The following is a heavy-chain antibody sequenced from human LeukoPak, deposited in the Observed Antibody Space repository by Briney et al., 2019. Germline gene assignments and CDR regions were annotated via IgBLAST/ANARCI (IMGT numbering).Heavy chain of an antibody. CDR2: TNHSGST. Sequence: SETLSLTCAVYGGSFSGYYWSWIRQPPGKRLEWIGETNHSGSTNYNPSLKSRVTISVDTSKNQFSLKLDSVTAADTAVYYCARGRLSGFHYYFDYWGQGTLVTVSS. CDR1: GGSFSGYY. J-gene: IGHJ4*02. D-gene: IGHD5-12*01. V-gene: IGHV4-34*01. CDR3: ARGRLSGFHYYFDY.